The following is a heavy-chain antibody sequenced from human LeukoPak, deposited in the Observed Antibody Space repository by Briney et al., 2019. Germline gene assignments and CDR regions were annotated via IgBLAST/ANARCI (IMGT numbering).Heavy chain of an antibody. CDR3: ARESDGIYYDSSGYYFDY. CDR1: GGSFSGYY. CDR2: INHSGST. Sequence: SETLSLTCAVYGGSFSGYYWSWLRQPPGKGLEWIGEINHSGSTNYNPSLKSRVTISVDTSKNQFSLKLSSVTAADTAVYYCARESDGIYYDSSGYYFDYWGQGTLVTVSS. D-gene: IGHD3-22*01. V-gene: IGHV4-34*01. J-gene: IGHJ4*02.